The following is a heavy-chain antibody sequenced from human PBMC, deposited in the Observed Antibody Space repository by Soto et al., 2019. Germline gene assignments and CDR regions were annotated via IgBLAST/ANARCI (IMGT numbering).Heavy chain of an antibody. J-gene: IGHJ2*01. CDR1: GFTFSSYA. D-gene: IGHD3-3*01. V-gene: IGHV3-23*01. CDR2: ISGRGAST. CDR3: AKGQVTIFGLVYSGGYFDL. Sequence: EVQLLESGGGLVQPGGSLRLSCAASGFTFSSYAMSWVRQAPGKGLEWVSTISGRGASTNYADSVKGRFTISRDNSKNRLYMQMNSLRAEDTAVYYCAKGQVTIFGLVYSGGYFDLWGRGTLVTVSS.